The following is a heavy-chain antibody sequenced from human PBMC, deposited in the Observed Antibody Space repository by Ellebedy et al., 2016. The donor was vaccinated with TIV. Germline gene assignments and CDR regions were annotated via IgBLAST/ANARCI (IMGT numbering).Heavy chain of an antibody. CDR2: ISGDGSST. Sequence: GESLKISCIASDFNRSWMHWVRQAPGKGLVWVSRISGDGSSTNYANLVKGRFIISRDNAKNAVYLQMNSLRAEDTALYYCVRDRYHAFDVWGQGTRVTVSS. D-gene: IGHD3-9*01. CDR1: DFNRSW. V-gene: IGHV3-74*01. CDR3: VRDRYHAFDV. J-gene: IGHJ3*01.